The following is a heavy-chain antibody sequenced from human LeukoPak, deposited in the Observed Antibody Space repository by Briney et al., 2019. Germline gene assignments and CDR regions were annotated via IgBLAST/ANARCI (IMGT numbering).Heavy chain of an antibody. CDR3: ARGFNGGNDPFDY. D-gene: IGHD2-15*01. CDR2: IIPIFGTA. V-gene: IGHV1-69*05. Sequence: SVKVSCKASGGTFSSYAISWVRQAPGQGLEWMGRIIPIFGTANYAQKFQGRVTITTDESTSTAYMELSSLGSEDTAVYYCARGFNGGNDPFDYWGQGTLVTVSS. J-gene: IGHJ4*02. CDR1: GGTFSSYA.